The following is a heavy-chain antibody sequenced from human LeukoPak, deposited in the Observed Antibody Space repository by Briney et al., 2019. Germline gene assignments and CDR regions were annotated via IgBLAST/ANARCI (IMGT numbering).Heavy chain of an antibody. CDR2: ISRSSRRV. J-gene: IGHJ1*01. Sequence: SGGSLRLSCAASGFTFSDYSMNWVRQAPGKGLEWVSSISRSSRRVYYAGSVKGRFTISRDNAKNSLYLQMNSLRAEDMAVYFCVRDLMGSGSTTAYLHHWGQGTLVTVSS. CDR1: GFTFSDYS. D-gene: IGHD1-1*01. CDR3: VRDLMGSGSTTAYLHH. V-gene: IGHV3-21*01.